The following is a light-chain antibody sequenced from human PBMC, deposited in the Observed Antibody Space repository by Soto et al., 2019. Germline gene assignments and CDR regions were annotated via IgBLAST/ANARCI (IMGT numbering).Light chain of an antibody. CDR2: DAS. J-gene: IGKJ2*01. CDR3: QQSKTSPFT. Sequence: DVPMTQSPSTLSASVGDRVTITCRASQPINSWLAWFQQKPGKAPQLLIHDASSLESGVPPRFSGIGFGTDFTLTITNLQPEDVSTYYCQQSKTSPFTFGQGTKLEIK. CDR1: QPINSW. V-gene: IGKV1-5*01.